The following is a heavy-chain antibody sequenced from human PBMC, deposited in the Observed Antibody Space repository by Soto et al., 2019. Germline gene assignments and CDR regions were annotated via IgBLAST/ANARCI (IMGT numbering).Heavy chain of an antibody. Sequence: GGSLRLSCAASGFTFSSYAMNWVRQAPGKGLEWVSTIRTSVGDTYYAASVKGRFTISRDNSKSTVYLHLNSLRAEDTAIYYCAKDPTYDYGYFDSWGQGTLVTVSS. V-gene: IGHV3-23*01. CDR2: IRTSVGDT. CDR3: AKDPTYDYGYFDS. J-gene: IGHJ4*02. CDR1: GFTFSSYA. D-gene: IGHD4-17*01.